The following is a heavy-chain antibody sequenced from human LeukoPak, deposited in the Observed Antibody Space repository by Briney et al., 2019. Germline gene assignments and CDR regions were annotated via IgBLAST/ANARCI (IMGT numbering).Heavy chain of an antibody. CDR3: AKGRGRYGDY. Sequence: PGGSLRLSCAASGFTFSSYGMHWVRQAPGKGLEWVAVISYDGSNKYYADSVKGRFTISRDNSKNTLYLQMNSLRAEDTAVYYCAKGRGRYGDYWGQGTLVTVSS. CDR2: ISYDGSNK. D-gene: IGHD3-9*01. V-gene: IGHV3-30*18. CDR1: GFTFSSYG. J-gene: IGHJ4*02.